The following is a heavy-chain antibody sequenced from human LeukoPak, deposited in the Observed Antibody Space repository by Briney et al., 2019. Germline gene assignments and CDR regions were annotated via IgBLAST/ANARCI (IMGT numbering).Heavy chain of an antibody. CDR3: ARWTSWFDP. Sequence: PSETLSLTCTVSGGSISSSSYYWGWIRQPPGKGLEWIGSIYYSGSTYYNPSLKSRVTISVDTSKNQFSLKLSSVTAADTAVYYCARWTSWFDPWGQGTLVTVSS. V-gene: IGHV4-39*07. CDR2: IYYSGST. J-gene: IGHJ5*02. CDR1: GGSISSSSYY. D-gene: IGHD3/OR15-3a*01.